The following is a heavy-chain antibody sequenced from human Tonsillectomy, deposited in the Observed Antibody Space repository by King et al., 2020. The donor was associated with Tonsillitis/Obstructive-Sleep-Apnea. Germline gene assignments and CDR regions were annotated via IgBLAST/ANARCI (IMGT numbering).Heavy chain of an antibody. D-gene: IGHD7-27*01. CDR2: IWYDGSNK. Sequence: QLVQSGGGVVQPGRSLRLSCAASGFTFSSYGMHWVRQAPGKGLEWVAVIWYDGSNKYYPDSVKGRFTNSRDNSKNTLYLQMNSLRAEDTAVYYCAGDLGTGEGLDVWGKGTTVTVSS. V-gene: IGHV3-33*01. CDR3: AGDLGTGEGLDV. CDR1: GFTFSSYG. J-gene: IGHJ6*04.